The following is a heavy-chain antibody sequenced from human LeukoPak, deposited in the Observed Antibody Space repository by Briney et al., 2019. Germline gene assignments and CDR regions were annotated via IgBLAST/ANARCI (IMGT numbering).Heavy chain of an antibody. J-gene: IGHJ3*02. CDR3: ARDISTGIAADENDAFDI. Sequence: SETLSLTCTVSGGSISSYYWSWIRQPPGKGLEWIGYIYYSGSTNYNPSLKSRVTISVDTSKNQFSLKLSSVTAADMAVYYCARDISTGIAADENDAFDIWGQGTMVTVSS. D-gene: IGHD6-13*01. V-gene: IGHV4-59*01. CDR2: IYYSGST. CDR1: GGSISSYY.